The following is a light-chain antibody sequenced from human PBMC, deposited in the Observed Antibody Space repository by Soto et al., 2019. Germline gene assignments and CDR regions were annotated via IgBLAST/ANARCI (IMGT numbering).Light chain of an antibody. CDR2: SNT. V-gene: IGLV1-44*01. Sequence: QSVLTQPPSASGAPGQTVTISCSGSSSNIGSHTVNWYQHLPGTAPKLLIYSNTQRPLGVPVRFSGSKSGTSASLAISGLKSQDQAPYYCAASDERLYVFGTGTKVTVL. CDR3: AASDERLYV. J-gene: IGLJ1*01. CDR1: SSNIGSHT.